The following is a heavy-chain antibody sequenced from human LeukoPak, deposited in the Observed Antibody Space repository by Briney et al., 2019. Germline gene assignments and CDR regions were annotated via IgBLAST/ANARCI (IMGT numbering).Heavy chain of an antibody. V-gene: IGHV4-31*03. J-gene: IGHJ4*02. CDR2: IYYSGST. Sequence: SQTLSLTCTVSGGSISSGGYYWSWLRQHPGKGLEWFGYIYYSGSTYYNPSLKSRVTISVDTSKNQFSLKLSSVTAADTAVYYCASGGAYCSSTSCYAFDYWGQGTLVTVSS. CDR1: GGSISSGGYY. D-gene: IGHD2-2*01. CDR3: ASGGAYCSSTSCYAFDY.